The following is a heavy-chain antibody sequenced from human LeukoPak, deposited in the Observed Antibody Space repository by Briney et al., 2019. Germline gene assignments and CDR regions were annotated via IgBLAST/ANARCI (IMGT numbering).Heavy chain of an antibody. J-gene: IGHJ3*01. CDR1: GFTFSSYA. CDR3: AKGATYYYDSSGYYPPADAFDV. V-gene: IGHV3-23*01. CDR2: ISGSGGST. D-gene: IGHD3-22*01. Sequence: GGSLRLSCAASGFTFSSYAMSWVRQAPGKGLEWVSAISGSGGSTYYADSVKGRSTISRDNSKNTLYLQMNSLRAEDTAVYYCAKGATYYYDSSGYYPPADAFDVWGQGTMVTVSS.